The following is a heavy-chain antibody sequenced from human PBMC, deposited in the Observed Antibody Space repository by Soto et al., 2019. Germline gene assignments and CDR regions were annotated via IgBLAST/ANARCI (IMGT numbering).Heavy chain of an antibody. Sequence: QVQLVESGGGVVQPGRSLRLSCAASGFIFSTYGMHWVRQAPGKGLEWLSVISYDGNNKYYADSVKGRFTISRDNSKNTLWLEMDRLRTEDTAVYFLWKELPLTTITTVGDWGQGTLVTVSS. D-gene: IGHD4-17*01. V-gene: IGHV3-30*18. CDR3: WKELPLTTITTVGD. J-gene: IGHJ4*02. CDR1: GFIFSTYG. CDR2: ISYDGNNK.